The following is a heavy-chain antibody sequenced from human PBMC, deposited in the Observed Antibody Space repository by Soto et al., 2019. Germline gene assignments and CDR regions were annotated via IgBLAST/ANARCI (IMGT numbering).Heavy chain of an antibody. J-gene: IGHJ4*02. D-gene: IGHD3-10*01. Sequence: EVRVVESGGGLVQPGGSLRLSCAASGFAFSNDWMTWVRQASGKGLEWVASIKEDGTNTYYADSVRGRFTLSRDNAKNSLFLQMNSLRAEDTAVYYCARGGGIVDNWGQGTLVTGSS. CDR2: IKEDGTNT. CDR1: GFAFSNDW. CDR3: ARGGGIVDN. V-gene: IGHV3-7*01.